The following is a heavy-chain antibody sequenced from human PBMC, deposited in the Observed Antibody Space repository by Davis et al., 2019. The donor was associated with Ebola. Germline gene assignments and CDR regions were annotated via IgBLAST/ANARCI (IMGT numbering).Heavy chain of an antibody. CDR2: INSESTAT. J-gene: IGHJ5*02. CDR3: VRDRPHSWFDP. CDR1: GFTLSDNW. V-gene: IGHV3-74*01. Sequence: GGSLRLSCAASGFTLSDNWMHWVRQVPGKGLVWVSRINSESTATTYADFVKGRFTISRDNAKNMLYLEMNSLRAEDTAVYYCVRDRPHSWFDPWGQGTLVTVSS.